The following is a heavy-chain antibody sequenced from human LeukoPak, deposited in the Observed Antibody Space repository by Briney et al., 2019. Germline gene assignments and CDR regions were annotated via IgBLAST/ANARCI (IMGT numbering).Heavy chain of an antibody. CDR1: GFTFSSYG. V-gene: IGHV3-30*18. J-gene: IGHJ3*02. D-gene: IGHD3-10*01. Sequence: GGSLRLSCAASGFTFSSYGMHWVRQAPGKGLEWVAVISYDGSNKYYADSVKGRFTISRDNSKNTLYLQMNSLRAEDTAVYYCANDYYYGSGSYYAGPGAFDIWGQGTMVTVSS. CDR3: ANDYYYGSGSYYAGPGAFDI. CDR2: ISYDGSNK.